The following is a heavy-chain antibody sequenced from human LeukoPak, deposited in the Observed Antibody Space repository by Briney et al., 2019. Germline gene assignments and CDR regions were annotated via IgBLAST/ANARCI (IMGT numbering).Heavy chain of an antibody. J-gene: IGHJ5*02. Sequence: ASVKVSCKASGYTFTSYGISWVRQAPGQGLEWMGWINPNSGGTNYAQKFQGRVTMTRDTSISTAYMELSRLRSDDTAVYYCARGKTDYYDSTGYRFDPWGQGTLVTVSS. CDR2: INPNSGGT. CDR1: GYTFTSYG. D-gene: IGHD3-22*01. CDR3: ARGKTDYYDSTGYRFDP. V-gene: IGHV1-2*02.